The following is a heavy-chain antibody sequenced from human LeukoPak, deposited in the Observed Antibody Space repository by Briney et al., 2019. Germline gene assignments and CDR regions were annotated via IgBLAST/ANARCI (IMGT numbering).Heavy chain of an antibody. D-gene: IGHD6-13*01. CDR2: MNPNSGNT. J-gene: IGHJ4*02. V-gene: IGHV1-8*01. Sequence: ASVKVSCKASGYTFTSYDINWVRQATGQGLEWMGWMNPNSGNTGYAQKFQGRVTMTRNTSISTAYMELSSLRSEDMAVYYCARVTAAAGTEGYYFDYWGQGTLVTVSS. CDR3: ARVTAAAGTEGYYFDY. CDR1: GYTFTSYD.